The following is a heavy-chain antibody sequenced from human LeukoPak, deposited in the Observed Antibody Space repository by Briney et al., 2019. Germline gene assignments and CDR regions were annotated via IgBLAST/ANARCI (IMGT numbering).Heavy chain of an antibody. CDR2: IYYSGSP. D-gene: IGHD3-9*01. V-gene: IGHV4-59*01. CDR1: GGSTSNYY. Sequence: SETLSLTCTVSGGSTSNYYWSWIRQPPGKGLELIGFIYYSGSPNYNPPLKSRVTISVDTSKNQFSLKLSSVTAADTAVYYCARVHTGYGGDAFDIWGQGTMVTVSS. J-gene: IGHJ3*02. CDR3: ARVHTGYGGDAFDI.